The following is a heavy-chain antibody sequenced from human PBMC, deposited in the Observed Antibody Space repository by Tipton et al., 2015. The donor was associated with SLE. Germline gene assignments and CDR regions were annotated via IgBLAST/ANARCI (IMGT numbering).Heavy chain of an antibody. Sequence: TLSLTCTVSGGSISSGGYYWSWIRQHPGKGLEWIGYIYTSGSTNYNPSLKSRVTISVDTSKNQFSLKLNSVTAADTAVYYCARENSGNFLPPNYFDYWGQGALVTVSS. J-gene: IGHJ4*02. CDR1: GGSISSGGYY. D-gene: IGHD1-26*01. V-gene: IGHV4-61*08. CDR3: ARENSGNFLPPNYFDY. CDR2: IYTSGST.